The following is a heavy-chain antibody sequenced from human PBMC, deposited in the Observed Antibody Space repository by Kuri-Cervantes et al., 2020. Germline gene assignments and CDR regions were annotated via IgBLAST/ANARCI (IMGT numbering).Heavy chain of an antibody. D-gene: IGHD5-18*01. CDR3: ARGEGDGGYLKDAFDI. CDR1: GYFIRSGNY. CDR2: MYHSGST. V-gene: IGHV4-38-2*01. J-gene: IGHJ3*02. Sequence: SETLSLTCAVSGYFIRSGNYWGWIRQTPGKGLEWIGSMYHSGSTYYNPSLKSRVTISVDTSKNEFSLKLSSVTAADTAVYYCARGEGDGGYLKDAFDIWGQGTMVTVSS.